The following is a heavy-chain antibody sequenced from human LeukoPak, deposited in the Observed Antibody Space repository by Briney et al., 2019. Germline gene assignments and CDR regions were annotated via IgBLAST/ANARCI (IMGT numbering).Heavy chain of an antibody. J-gene: IGHJ4*02. CDR1: GFTFDDYA. Sequence: PGGSLRLSCAASGFTFDDYAMHWVRQAPGKGLEWVSGISWNSGSIGYADSVKGRFTISRDNAKNSLYLQMNSLRAEDTALYYCAKDSVLGGGDWRIFDYWGQGTLVTVSS. CDR2: ISWNSGSI. D-gene: IGHD2-21*02. CDR3: AKDSVLGGGDWRIFDY. V-gene: IGHV3-9*01.